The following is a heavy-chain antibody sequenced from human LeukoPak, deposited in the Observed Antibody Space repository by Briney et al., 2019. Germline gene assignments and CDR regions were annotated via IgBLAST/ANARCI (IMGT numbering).Heavy chain of an antibody. CDR2: ISGSGGST. CDR1: GFTFSSYA. V-gene: IGHV3-23*01. CDR3: ARLMVDTAMVIFDY. Sequence: GGSLRLSCAASGFTFSSYAMSWVRQAPGKGLEWVSAISGSGGSTYYADSVKGRFTISRDNSKNTLYLQMNGRRAEDTAVYYCARLMVDTAMVIFDYWGQGTLVTVSS. D-gene: IGHD5-18*01. J-gene: IGHJ4*02.